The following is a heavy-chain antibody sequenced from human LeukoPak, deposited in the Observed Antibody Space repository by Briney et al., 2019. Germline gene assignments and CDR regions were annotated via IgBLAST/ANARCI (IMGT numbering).Heavy chain of an antibody. CDR3: ARVRGYSRYQPLDY. Sequence: GGSLRLSCAASGFTFSSYTMNWVRQAPGKGLEWVSSISTTGSYIYYADSVKGRFTISRDNAKKSLYLQMDSLRAEDTAVYYCARVRGYSRYQPLDYWGQGTLVTVSS. CDR2: ISTTGSYI. V-gene: IGHV3-21*01. D-gene: IGHD3-10*01. J-gene: IGHJ4*02. CDR1: GFTFSSYT.